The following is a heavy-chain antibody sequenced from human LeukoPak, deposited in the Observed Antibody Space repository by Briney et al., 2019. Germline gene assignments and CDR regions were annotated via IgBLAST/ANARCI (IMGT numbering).Heavy chain of an antibody. D-gene: IGHD3-9*01. CDR2: ISAYDGNT. CDR3: ARVSYDILTGYYSYGMGV. V-gene: IGHV1-18*01. CDR1: GYTFTSYG. Sequence: ASVKVSCKASGYTFTSYGISWVRQAPGQGLEWMGWISAYDGNTNYAQKLQGRVTMTTDTSTSTAYMELRSLRSDDTAVYYCARVSYDILTGYYSYGMGVWGQGTTVTVSS. J-gene: IGHJ6*02.